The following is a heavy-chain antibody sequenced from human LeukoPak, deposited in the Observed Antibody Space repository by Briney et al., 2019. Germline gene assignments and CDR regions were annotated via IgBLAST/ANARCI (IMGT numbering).Heavy chain of an antibody. Sequence: SVKVSCTASGGTFSSYAISWVRQAPGQGLEWMRGIIPIFGTANYAQKFQGRVTITTDESTSTAYMELSSLRSEDTAVYYCARNRGDHYGSYDYWGQGTLVTVSS. CDR1: GGTFSSYA. CDR3: ARNRGDHYGSYDY. CDR2: IIPIFGTA. V-gene: IGHV1-69*05. D-gene: IGHD3-10*01. J-gene: IGHJ4*02.